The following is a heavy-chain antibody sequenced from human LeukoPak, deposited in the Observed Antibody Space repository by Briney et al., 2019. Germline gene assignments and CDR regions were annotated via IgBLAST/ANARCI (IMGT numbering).Heavy chain of an antibody. CDR1: GFTFPTSA. J-gene: IGHJ4*02. CDR2: ISSNGGST. CDR3: ARGPYSGSYSDY. D-gene: IGHD1-26*01. Sequence: GGSLRLSCAASGFTFPTSAMHWVRQAPGKGLEYVSAISSNGGSTFYADSARGRFTISRDNSKNTLDLQMGSLTAEDMGVYYCARGPYSGSYSDYWGQGTLVTVSS. V-gene: IGHV3-64*02.